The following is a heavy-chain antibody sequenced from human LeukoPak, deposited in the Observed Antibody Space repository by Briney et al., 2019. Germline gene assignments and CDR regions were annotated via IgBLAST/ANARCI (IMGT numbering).Heavy chain of an antibody. Sequence: GGSLRLSCAASGFTFSDYYMSWIRQTPGRGLEWVSYISGDGNTIYYADSVRGRFTISRDSAKNSLYLQMNSLRAEDTAMYYCARSPPGYSGYDGYFDYWGQGTLVTVSS. CDR2: ISGDGNTI. CDR1: GFTFSDYY. V-gene: IGHV3-11*01. D-gene: IGHD5-12*01. CDR3: ARSPPGYSGYDGYFDY. J-gene: IGHJ4*02.